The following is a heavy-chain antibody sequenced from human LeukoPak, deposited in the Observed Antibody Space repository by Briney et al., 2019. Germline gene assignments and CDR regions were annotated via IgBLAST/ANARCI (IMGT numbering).Heavy chain of an antibody. J-gene: IGHJ4*02. CDR3: AKDLGLSGSYFYDDY. CDR1: GFTFSSYA. CDR2: ISGSGGST. V-gene: IGHV3-23*01. Sequence: GGSLRLSCAASGFTFSSYAMSWVRQAPGKGLEWVSAISGSGGSTYYADSVKGRFTISRDNSKNTLYLQMNSLRAEDTAVSYCAKDLGLSGSYFYDDYWGQGTLVTVSS. D-gene: IGHD1-26*01.